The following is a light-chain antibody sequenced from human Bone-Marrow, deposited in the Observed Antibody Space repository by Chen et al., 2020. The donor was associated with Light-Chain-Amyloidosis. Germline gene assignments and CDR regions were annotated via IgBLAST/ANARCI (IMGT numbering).Light chain of an antibody. J-gene: IGLJ3*02. V-gene: IGLV3-21*02. CDR1: NIGSTS. CDR2: DDS. Sequence: SYVLTQPSSVSVAPGQMATIACGGNNIGSTSVHWYQQTPGQAPLLVVYDDSDRPSGIPERLSGSNSGNTATLTINRVEAGDEADYYCQVWDRSSDRPVFGGGTKLTVL. CDR3: QVWDRSSDRPV.